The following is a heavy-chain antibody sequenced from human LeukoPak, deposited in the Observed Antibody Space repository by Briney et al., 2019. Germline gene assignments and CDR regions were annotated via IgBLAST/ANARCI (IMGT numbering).Heavy chain of an antibody. D-gene: IGHD6-19*01. V-gene: IGHV3-7*03. CDR1: GFIFSSYW. CDR2: IIQDGSEK. CDR3: AREGGWYIDY. Sequence: GGSLRLSCAASGFIFSSYWMSWVRQAPGKGLEWVANIIQDGSEKYYVDSVKGRFTISRDNAKDSLYLQMNSLRAEDTAMYYCAREGGWYIDYWGQGTLVTVSS. J-gene: IGHJ4*02.